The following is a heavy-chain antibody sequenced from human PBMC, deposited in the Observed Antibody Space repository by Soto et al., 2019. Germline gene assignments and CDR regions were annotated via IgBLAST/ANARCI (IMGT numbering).Heavy chain of an antibody. CDR3: ARHFPGSGWFWFDP. Sequence: SETLSLTCTVSGGSISSYYWSWIRQPPGKGLEWIGYIYYSGSTNYNPSLKSRVTIAVDTSKNQFSLKLSSVTAADTAVYYCARHFPGSGWFWFDPWGQGTLVTVSS. CDR2: IYYSGST. J-gene: IGHJ5*02. V-gene: IGHV4-59*08. D-gene: IGHD6-19*01. CDR1: GGSISSYY.